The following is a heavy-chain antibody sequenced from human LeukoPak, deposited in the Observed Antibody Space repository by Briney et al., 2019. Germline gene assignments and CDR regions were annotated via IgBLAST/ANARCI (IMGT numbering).Heavy chain of an antibody. V-gene: IGHV3-30*03. Sequence: GGSLRLSCAVSGFTFSSYGMHWVRQAPGKGLEWVAVISYDGSNKYYADSVKGRFTISRDNSKNTLYLQMNSLRAEDTAVYYCARYAHEDYFDYWGQGTLVTVSS. CDR3: ARYAHEDYFDY. D-gene: IGHD2-2*01. J-gene: IGHJ4*02. CDR1: GFTFSSYG. CDR2: ISYDGSNK.